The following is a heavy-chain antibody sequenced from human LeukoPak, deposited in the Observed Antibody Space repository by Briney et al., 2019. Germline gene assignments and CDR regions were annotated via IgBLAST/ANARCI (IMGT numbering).Heavy chain of an antibody. J-gene: IGHJ3*01. CDR3: ATALRIEALDL. V-gene: IGHV1-24*01. D-gene: IGHD2/OR15-2a*01. CDR2: FDPEDGER. CDR1: GYTLTELS. Sequence: VSVKVSCKVSGYTLTELSTHWVRQAPGKGLEWMGGFDPEDGERIYAQKFQDRVTMTEDTSTDTAYMELRSLRSEDTAMYYCATALRIEALDLWGHGTMVTVSS.